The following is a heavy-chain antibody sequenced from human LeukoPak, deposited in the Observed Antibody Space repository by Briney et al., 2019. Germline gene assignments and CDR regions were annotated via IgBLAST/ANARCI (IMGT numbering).Heavy chain of an antibody. CDR1: GGSISSGGYS. Sequence: SQTLSLTCAVSGGSISSGGYSWSWIRQPPGKGLEWIGYIYDSGSTYYNPSLKSRVTISVDRSKNQFSLKLSSVTAADTAVYYCARLSRDCGGDCYLLFDYWGQGTLVTVSS. CDR2: IYDSGST. CDR3: ARLSRDCGGDCYLLFDY. J-gene: IGHJ4*02. D-gene: IGHD2-21*02. V-gene: IGHV4-30-2*01.